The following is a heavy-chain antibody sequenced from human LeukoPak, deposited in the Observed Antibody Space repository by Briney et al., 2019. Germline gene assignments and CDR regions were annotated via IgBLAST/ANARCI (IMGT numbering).Heavy chain of an antibody. CDR2: IRTKTEGGTT. CDR1: GFTFPDFW. Sequence: GGSLRLSCAASGFTFPDFWMIWVRQAPGRGLEGVGHIRTKTEGGTTQYAAPGKGRFTVSRDDSKNTVYLQMDSLQTDDTAVYYCVKRWFDPWGQGALVTVSS. J-gene: IGHJ5*02. CDR3: VKRWFDP. V-gene: IGHV3-15*01.